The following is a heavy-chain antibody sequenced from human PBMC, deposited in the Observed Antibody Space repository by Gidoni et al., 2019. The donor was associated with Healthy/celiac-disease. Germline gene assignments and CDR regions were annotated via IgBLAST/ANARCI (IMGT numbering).Heavy chain of an antibody. J-gene: IGHJ6*02. CDR1: GFTFSRYG. V-gene: IGHV3-33*01. CDR2: IWYDGSNK. CDR3: AREQWLVRGYYYGMDV. Sequence: QVQLVESGGGVVQPGGSLRLSCAASGFTFSRYGMHWVRQAPGKGLEWVAVIWYDGSNKYYADSVKGRFTISRDNSKNTLYLQMNSLRAEDTAVYYCAREQWLVRGYYYGMDVWGQGTTVTVSS. D-gene: IGHD6-19*01.